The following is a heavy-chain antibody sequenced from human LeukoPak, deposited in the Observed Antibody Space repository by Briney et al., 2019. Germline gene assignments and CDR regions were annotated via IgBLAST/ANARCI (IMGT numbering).Heavy chain of an antibody. CDR2: INPNSGGT. Sequence: ASVKVSCKASGYTFTGYYMHWVRQAPGQGLEWMGWINPNSGGTNYAQKFQGRVTMTRDTSISTAYMDLSRLRSDDTAVYYCARGGSYNYGFNAFDIWGQGTMVTVSS. V-gene: IGHV1-2*02. J-gene: IGHJ3*02. D-gene: IGHD1-26*01. CDR1: GYTFTGYY. CDR3: ARGGSYNYGFNAFDI.